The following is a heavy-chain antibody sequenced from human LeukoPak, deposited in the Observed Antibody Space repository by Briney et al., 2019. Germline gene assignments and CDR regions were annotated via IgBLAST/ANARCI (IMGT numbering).Heavy chain of an antibody. CDR1: GFTFSSYA. V-gene: IGHV3-30*04. J-gene: IGHJ5*02. CDR3: AREGRVVVVVAATPSWFDP. D-gene: IGHD2-15*01. Sequence: GGSLRLSCAAPGFTFSSYAMHWVRQAPGKGLGWVAVISYDGSNKYYADSVKGRFTISRDNSKNTLYLQMNSLRAEDTAVYYCAREGRVVVVVAATPSWFDPWGQGTLVTVSS. CDR2: ISYDGSNK.